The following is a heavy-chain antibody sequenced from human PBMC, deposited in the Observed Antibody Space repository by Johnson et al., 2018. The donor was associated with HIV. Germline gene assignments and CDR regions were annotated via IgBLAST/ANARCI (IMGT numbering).Heavy chain of an antibody. J-gene: IGHJ3*02. CDR1: GFTVSSNE. V-gene: IGHV3-38-3*01. D-gene: IGHD3-10*01. CDR3: AKDYEWFGEFVDAFDI. CDR2: ISGGST. Sequence: VQLVESRGVLVQPGGSLRLSCAASGFTVSSNEMSWVRQAPGKGLEWVSSISGGSTYYADSRKGRFTISRDNSKNTLYLQMNSLRAEDTAVYYCAKDYEWFGEFVDAFDIWGQGTMVTVSS.